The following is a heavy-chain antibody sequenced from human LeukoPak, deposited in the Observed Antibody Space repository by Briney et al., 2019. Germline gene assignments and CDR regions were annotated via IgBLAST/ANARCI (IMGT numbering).Heavy chain of an antibody. CDR3: AREALRLAAAGG. J-gene: IGHJ4*02. V-gene: IGHV4-59*12. Sequence: PSETLSLTCTVSGDSISTYYWSWIRQSPGKGLEWIGYIYHSGSTKYNPSLKSRVTISVDTSKNQFSLKLSSVTAADTAVYYCAREALRLAAAGGWGQGTLVTVSP. CDR1: GDSISTYY. D-gene: IGHD6-13*01. CDR2: IYHSGST.